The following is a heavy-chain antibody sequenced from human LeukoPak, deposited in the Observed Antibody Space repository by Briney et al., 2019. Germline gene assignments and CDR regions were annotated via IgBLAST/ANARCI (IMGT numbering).Heavy chain of an antibody. V-gene: IGHV1-69*13. CDR1: GVTFSSYA. CDR3: ARAVRNYYDSSGPINWFDP. J-gene: IGHJ5*02. CDR2: IIPIFGTA. D-gene: IGHD3-22*01. Sequence: ASVKVSCKASGVTFSSYAISWVRQAPGQGLEWMGGIIPIFGTANYAQKFQGRVTITADESTSTAYTELSSLRSEDTAVYYCARAVRNYYDSSGPINWFDPWGQGTLVTVSS.